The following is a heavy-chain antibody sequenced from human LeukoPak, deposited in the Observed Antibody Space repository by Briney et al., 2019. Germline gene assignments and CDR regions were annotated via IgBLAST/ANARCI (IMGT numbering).Heavy chain of an antibody. V-gene: IGHV4-39*07. Sequence: SETLSLTCTVSGGSISSSNYYWGWIRQPPGKGLEWIGEIYHSGSTNYNPSLKSRVTISVDRSKNQFSLKLSSVTAADTAVYYCARGIGSSWTGKVFDYWGQGTLVTVSS. CDR3: ARGIGSSWTGKVFDY. D-gene: IGHD6-13*01. CDR1: GGSISSSNYY. CDR2: IYHSGST. J-gene: IGHJ4*02.